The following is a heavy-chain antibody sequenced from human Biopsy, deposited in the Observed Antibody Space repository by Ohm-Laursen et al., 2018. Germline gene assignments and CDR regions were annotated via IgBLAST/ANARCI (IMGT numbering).Heavy chain of an antibody. V-gene: IGHV3-9*01. J-gene: IGHJ3*01. CDR3: TKDLRHDYYHAEGMDV. CDR2: ISWNGANI. CDR1: GFIFDDYA. D-gene: IGHD1-26*01. Sequence: SLRLSCTASGFIFDDYAMYWVRQVPGKGLGWVSGISWNGANIAYADFVKGRFTISRDNAKKSLYLQMNSLKSEDAALYYCTKDLRHDYYHAEGMDVWGQGTMGTVSS.